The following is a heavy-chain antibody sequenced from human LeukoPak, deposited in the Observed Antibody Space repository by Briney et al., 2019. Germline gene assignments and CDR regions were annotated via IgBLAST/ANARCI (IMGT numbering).Heavy chain of an antibody. D-gene: IGHD7-27*01. CDR3: ARGGLTGDLNRGADRGYFDY. V-gene: IGHV4-38-2*02. J-gene: IGHJ4*02. CDR1: GYSISSGYY. CDR2: IYHSGST. Sequence: SETLSLTCPVSGYSISSGYYWGWIRQPPGKGLEWIGSIYHSGSTYYNPSLQSRVTISVDTSKNQFSLKLSSVTAADTAVYYCARGGLTGDLNRGADRGYFDYWGQGTLVTVSS.